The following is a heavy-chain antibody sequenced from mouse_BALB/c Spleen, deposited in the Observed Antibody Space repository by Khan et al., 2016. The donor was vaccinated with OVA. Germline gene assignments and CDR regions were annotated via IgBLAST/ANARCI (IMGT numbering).Heavy chain of an antibody. Sequence: QVQLKQSGAELMKPGASVKISCKATGYTFSSYWIEWVKQRPGHGLEWIGEILPGSGSTNYNEKFKGKATFTADTSSNTAYMQLSSLTSEDSAVYYCARGAYYGNYCDYWGQGTTLTVSS. CDR3: ARGAYYGNYCDY. V-gene: IGHV1-9*01. CDR2: ILPGSGST. D-gene: IGHD2-10*01. J-gene: IGHJ2*01. CDR1: GYTFSSYW.